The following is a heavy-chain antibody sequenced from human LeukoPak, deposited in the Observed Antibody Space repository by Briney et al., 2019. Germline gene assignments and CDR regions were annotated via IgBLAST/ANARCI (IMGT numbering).Heavy chain of an antibody. D-gene: IGHD2-2*01. CDR3: ARHGNIVVEPAASKAFDI. CDR2: IYYSGST. V-gene: IGHV4-59*08. CDR1: GGSISSYY. J-gene: IGHJ3*02. Sequence: KTSETLSLTCTVSGGSISSYYWSWIRQPPGKGLEWIGYIYYSGSTNYNPSLKSRVTISVDTSKSQFSLRLSFVTAADTAMYYCARHGNIVVEPAASKAFDIWGQGTMVTVSS.